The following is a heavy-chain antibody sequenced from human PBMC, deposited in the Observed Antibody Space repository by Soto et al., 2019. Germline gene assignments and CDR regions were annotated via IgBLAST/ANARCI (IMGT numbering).Heavy chain of an antibody. CDR3: ATSTIAVRYFAY. D-gene: IGHD6-6*01. V-gene: IGHV4-38-2*01. Sequence: SETLSLTCAVSSYSISSYYYWGWIRQPPGKGLEWIGNIYHSGTTYYNPSLKSRVTISVDTSKNQFSLKLSSVTAADTAVYYCATSTIAVRYFAYWGQGTLVTVS. CDR2: IYHSGTT. J-gene: IGHJ4*02. CDR1: SYSISSYYY.